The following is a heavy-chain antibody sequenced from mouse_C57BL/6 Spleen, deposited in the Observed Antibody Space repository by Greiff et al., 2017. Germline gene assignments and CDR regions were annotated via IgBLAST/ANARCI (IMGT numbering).Heavy chain of an antibody. Sequence: VQRVESGPELVKPGASVKISCKASGYAFSSSWMNWVKQRPGKGLEWIGRIYPGDGDTNYNGKFKGKATLTADKSSSTAYMQLSSLTSEDSAVYFCASRSDYGYYFDDWGQGTTLTVSS. CDR1: GYAFSSSW. D-gene: IGHD1-2*01. J-gene: IGHJ2*01. V-gene: IGHV1-82*01. CDR2: IYPGDGDT. CDR3: ASRSDYGYYFDD.